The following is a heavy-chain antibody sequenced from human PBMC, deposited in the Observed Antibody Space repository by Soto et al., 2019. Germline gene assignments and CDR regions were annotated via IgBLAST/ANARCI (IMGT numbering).Heavy chain of an antibody. CDR2: IYYTGST. J-gene: IGHJ4*02. Sequence: QLQLQESGPGLVKPAETLSLTCTVSGGSISSSDYWWGWIRQPPGKGLEWIGSIYYTGSTYYNPSLKSRVIISVDTSKNQFSLRLSSVTDADTAVYYCARQIGRGSWSLDHWGQGTLVTVSS. CDR3: ARQIGRGSWSLDH. D-gene: IGHD6-13*01. CDR1: GGSISSSDYW. V-gene: IGHV4-39*01.